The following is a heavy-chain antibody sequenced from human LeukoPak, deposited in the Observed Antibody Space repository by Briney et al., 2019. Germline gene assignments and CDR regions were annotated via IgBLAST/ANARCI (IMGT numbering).Heavy chain of an antibody. CDR3: ATDPDGDYDFDF. Sequence: GGSLRLSCAASGFTFSSYEMNWVRQAPGKGLEWVSFISRDGTATHYADCVKGRFTISRDNAKNSLYLQMNSLRAEDTAVYYCATDPDGDYDFDFWGQGTLVTVSS. CDR1: GFTFSSYE. J-gene: IGHJ4*02. D-gene: IGHD4-17*01. V-gene: IGHV3-48*03. CDR2: ISRDGTAT.